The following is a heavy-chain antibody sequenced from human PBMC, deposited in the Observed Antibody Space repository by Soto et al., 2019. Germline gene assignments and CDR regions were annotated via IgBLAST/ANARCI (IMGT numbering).Heavy chain of an antibody. Sequence: GASVKVSCKASGGTFSSYAICWVRQAPGQGLEWMGGIIPIFGTANYAQKFQGRVTITADESTSTAYMELSSLRSEDTAVYYCARESRPAGYYYGMDVWGQGTTVTVSS. CDR2: IIPIFGTA. D-gene: IGHD6-19*01. CDR3: ARESRPAGYYYGMDV. V-gene: IGHV1-69*13. CDR1: GGTFSSYA. J-gene: IGHJ6*02.